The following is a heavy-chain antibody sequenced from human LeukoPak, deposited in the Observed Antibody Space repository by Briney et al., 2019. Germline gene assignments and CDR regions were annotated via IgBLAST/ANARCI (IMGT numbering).Heavy chain of an antibody. D-gene: IGHD3-22*01. CDR2: INPNSGGT. Sequence: ASVKVSCKASGYTFTGYYMHWVRQAPGQGLEWMGWINPNSGGTNYAQKFQGRVTMTRDTSISTAYMELSRLRSDDTAVYYCARTIYYDSSKGYYYYMDVWGKGTTVTVSS. V-gene: IGHV1-2*02. J-gene: IGHJ6*03. CDR1: GYTFTGYY. CDR3: ARTIYYDSSKGYYYYMDV.